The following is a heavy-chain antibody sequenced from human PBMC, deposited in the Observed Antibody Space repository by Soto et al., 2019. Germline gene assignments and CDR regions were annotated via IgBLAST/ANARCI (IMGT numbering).Heavy chain of an antibody. D-gene: IGHD1-26*01. J-gene: IGHJ4*02. Sequence: SETLSLTCAVYGGSFSGYYWSWIRQPPVKGLEWIGEINHSGGTNYNPSLKSRVTISVDTSKNQFSLKLSSVTAADTAVFYCARLRWEQPWVFDHWGQGTLVNVS. CDR1: GGSFSGYY. V-gene: IGHV4-34*01. CDR3: ARLRWEQPWVFDH. CDR2: INHSGGT.